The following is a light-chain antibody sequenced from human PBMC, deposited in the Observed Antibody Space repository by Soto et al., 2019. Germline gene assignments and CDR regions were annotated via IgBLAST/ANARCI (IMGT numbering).Light chain of an antibody. CDR3: SSYTSSNTVI. CDR2: DVS. V-gene: IGLV2-11*01. Sequence: QSALTQPRSVSGSPGQSVTISCTGTSSDVGGYNYVSWYQQHPGKAPKLMIYDVSKRPSGVPDRFSGSKSGNTASLTISGLQAEDEADYYCSSYTSSNTVIFGGGTQLTVL. J-gene: IGLJ2*01. CDR1: SSDVGGYNY.